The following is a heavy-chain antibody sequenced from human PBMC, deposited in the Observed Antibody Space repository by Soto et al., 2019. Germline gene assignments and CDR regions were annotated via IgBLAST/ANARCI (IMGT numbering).Heavy chain of an antibody. Sequence: WGSLRLSCAASEFSVSSNYLSWVRQAPGKGLEWVSGIYSGGTAYYADSVKGRFTLSRDNSKNTVYLQMNSLRVEDTAVYYCARGSYRAFDYWGQGTLVTVSS. CDR2: IYSGGTA. D-gene: IGHD4-4*01. J-gene: IGHJ4*02. CDR1: EFSVSSNY. V-gene: IGHV3-53*01. CDR3: ARGSYRAFDY.